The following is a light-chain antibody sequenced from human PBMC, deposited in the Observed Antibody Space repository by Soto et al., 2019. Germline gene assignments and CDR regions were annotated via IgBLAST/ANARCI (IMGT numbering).Light chain of an antibody. Sequence: IVLTQSPDTLSLSPGESATLSCRASRSVSNNYLAWYQKKPGQAPRLLVAGTSSRATGIPDRFSGSGSGTHFTLTISQLDPEDFAFYYCQQLSSSPPGVTFGGGTVLEIK. CDR3: QQLSSSPPGVT. CDR2: GTS. J-gene: IGKJ4*01. CDR1: RSVSNNY. V-gene: IGKV3-20*01.